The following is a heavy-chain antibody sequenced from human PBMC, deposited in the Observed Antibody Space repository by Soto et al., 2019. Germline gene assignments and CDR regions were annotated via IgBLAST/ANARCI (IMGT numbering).Heavy chain of an antibody. CDR3: ARGLRKVVVVSNWFDP. J-gene: IGHJ5*02. CDR1: GGSFSGYY. Sequence: ETLALTCAVYGGSFSGYYGSWIRQPPGKGLEWIGEINHSGSTNYNPSLKSRVTISVDTSKNQFSLKLRSVTAADTAVYYCARGLRKVVVVSNWFDPWGQGTLVTVSS. CDR2: INHSGST. D-gene: IGHD2-15*01. V-gene: IGHV4-34*01.